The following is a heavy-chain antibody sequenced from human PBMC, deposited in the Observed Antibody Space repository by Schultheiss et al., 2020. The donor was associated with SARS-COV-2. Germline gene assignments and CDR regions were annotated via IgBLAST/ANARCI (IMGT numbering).Heavy chain of an antibody. Sequence: SETLSLTCTVSGGSISSYYWSWIRQPPGKGLEWIGEINHSGSTNYNPSLKSRVTMSVDTSKNQFSLKLSSVTAADTAVYYCASHYDSSGYYYLWGDYWGQGTLVTVSS. V-gene: IGHV4-59*08. CDR1: GGSISSYY. J-gene: IGHJ4*02. CDR3: ASHYDSSGYYYLWGDY. CDR2: INHSGST. D-gene: IGHD3-22*01.